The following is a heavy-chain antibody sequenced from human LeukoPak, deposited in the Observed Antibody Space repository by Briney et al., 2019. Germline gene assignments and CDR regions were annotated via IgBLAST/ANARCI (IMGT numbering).Heavy chain of an antibody. V-gene: IGHV1-18*01. CDR3: ARERKTRHDSSGYYYAQEDWFDP. CDR2: ISAYNGNT. CDR1: GYTFTSYG. Sequence: ASVKVSCKASGYTFTSYGISWVRQAPGQGLEWMGWISAYNGNTNYAQKLQGRVTMTTDTSTSTAYMELRSLRSDDTAVYYCARERKTRHDSSGYYYAQEDWFDPWGQGTLVTVSS. J-gene: IGHJ5*02. D-gene: IGHD3-22*01.